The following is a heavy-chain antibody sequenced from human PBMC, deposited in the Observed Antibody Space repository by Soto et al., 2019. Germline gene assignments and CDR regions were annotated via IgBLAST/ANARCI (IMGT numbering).Heavy chain of an antibody. D-gene: IGHD3-10*01. V-gene: IGHV1-18*01. CDR2: INVYNGNT. J-gene: IGHJ5*02. Sequence: ASVKVSCKASGYTFTTYGISWVRQAPGQGLEWMGWINVYNGNTKYAQKVQGRVTMTTDTSTSTAYMELRSLRSDDTAVYYCARVRPPVVVRGGNRHKINWFDPWGQGTLVTVSS. CDR3: ARVRPPVVVRGGNRHKINWFDP. CDR1: GYTFTTYG.